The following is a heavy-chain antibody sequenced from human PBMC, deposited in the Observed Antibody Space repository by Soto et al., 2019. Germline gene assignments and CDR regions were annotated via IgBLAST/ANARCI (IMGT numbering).Heavy chain of an antibody. J-gene: IGHJ5*02. D-gene: IGHD6-19*01. CDR2: INPNSGGT. CDR3: AREMKGYSSGWYSVFPIAQINWFDP. CDR1: GYTFTGYY. V-gene: IGHV1-2*02. Sequence: GASVKVSCKASGYTFTGYYMHWVRQAPGQGLEWMGWINPNSGGTNYAQKFQGRVTMTRDTSISTAYMELSRLRSDDTAVYYCAREMKGYSSGWYSVFPIAQINWFDPWGQGTLVTVSS.